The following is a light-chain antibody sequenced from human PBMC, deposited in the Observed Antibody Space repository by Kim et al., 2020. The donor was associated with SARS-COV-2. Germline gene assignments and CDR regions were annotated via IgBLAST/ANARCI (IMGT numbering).Light chain of an antibody. CDR3: QQYNTWPPLT. J-gene: IGKJ4*01. CDR2: VAS. V-gene: IGKV3-15*01. CDR1: QSVSSN. Sequence: EIVLTQSPATLSVSPGERATLSCRASQSVSSNLAWYQQKPGQAPRLLIYVASTRATGIPARFRGSGSGTEFTLTISSLQSEDFAVYYCQQYNTWPPLTFGGGTKMDIK.